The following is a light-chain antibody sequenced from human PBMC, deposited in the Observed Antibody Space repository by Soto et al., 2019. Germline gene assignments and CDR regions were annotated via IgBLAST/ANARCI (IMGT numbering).Light chain of an antibody. V-gene: IGLV1-44*01. CDR2: SNN. Sequence: QSVLTQPPSASGTPGQRVTISCSGSSSHIGSNTVNWYQQLPGTAPKLLIYSNNQRPSGVPDRFSGSKSGTSASLAISVLQSEDEADYYCAAWDDSLNGYVFGTGTKVTVL. J-gene: IGLJ1*01. CDR3: AAWDDSLNGYV. CDR1: SSHIGSNT.